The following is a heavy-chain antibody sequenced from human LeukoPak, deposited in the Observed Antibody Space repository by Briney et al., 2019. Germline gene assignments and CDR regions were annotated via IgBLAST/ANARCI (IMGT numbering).Heavy chain of an antibody. Sequence: GASVKVSCKASGGTFSSYASSWVRQAPGQGLEWMGGIIPIFGTANYAQKFQGRVTITADESTSTAYMELSSLRSEDTAVYYCASLADYAPSGAFDIWGQGTMVTVSS. J-gene: IGHJ3*02. D-gene: IGHD4-17*01. V-gene: IGHV1-69*13. CDR1: GGTFSSYA. CDR3: ASLADYAPSGAFDI. CDR2: IIPIFGTA.